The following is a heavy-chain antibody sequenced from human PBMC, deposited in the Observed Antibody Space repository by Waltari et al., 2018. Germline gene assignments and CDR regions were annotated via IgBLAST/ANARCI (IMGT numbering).Heavy chain of an antibody. CDR3: AREVAAGREGNWFDP. J-gene: IGHJ5*02. D-gene: IGHD6-13*01. CDR1: GFTFSSYA. V-gene: IGHV3-30*01. Sequence: QVQLVESGGGVVQPGRSLRLSCAASGFTFSSYAMHWVRQAPGKGLEWVAVISYDGRNKYYADSVKGRFTISRDNSKNTLYLQMNSLRAEDTAVYYCAREVAAGREGNWFDPWGQGTLVTVSS. CDR2: ISYDGRNK.